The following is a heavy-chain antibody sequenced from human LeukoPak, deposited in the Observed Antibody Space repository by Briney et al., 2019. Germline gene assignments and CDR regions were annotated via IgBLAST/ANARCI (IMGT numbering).Heavy chain of an antibody. D-gene: IGHD2-21*02. Sequence: GGSLRLSCAASGFTFDDYGMSWVRQAPGKGLEWVSGINWNGGSTVYADSVKGRFTISRDNAKNSLYLQMNSLRAEDTALYYCARDSKAYCGGDCYQDYWGQGTLVTVSS. V-gene: IGHV3-20*04. CDR1: GFTFDDYG. CDR2: INWNGGST. J-gene: IGHJ4*02. CDR3: ARDSKAYCGGDCYQDY.